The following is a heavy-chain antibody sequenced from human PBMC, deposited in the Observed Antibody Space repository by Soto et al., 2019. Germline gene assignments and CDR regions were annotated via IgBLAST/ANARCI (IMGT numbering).Heavy chain of an antibody. CDR1: GFTFSSYS. D-gene: IGHD2-15*01. J-gene: IGHJ4*02. Sequence: EVQLVESGGGLVQPGGSLRLSCAASGFTFSSYSMSWVRQAPGKGLEWVAKIKQDGGAKYYVDSVKGRFTISRDNTKKSMYLQMNGLRGEDTAVYYCARDGAGDALVDYWGQGTLVTVSS. V-gene: IGHV3-7*04. CDR2: IKQDGGAK. CDR3: ARDGAGDALVDY.